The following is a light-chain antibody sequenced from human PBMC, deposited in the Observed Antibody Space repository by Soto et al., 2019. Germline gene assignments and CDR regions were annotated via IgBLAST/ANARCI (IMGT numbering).Light chain of an antibody. CDR3: QQYYNYPRT. CDR1: QRIISY. CDR2: AAS. Sequence: AIRLTQSPSSFSASTGDTVTITCRASQRIISYLAWYQQKPGKAPKLLISAASSLQSGVPSRFSGSGPGTDFTLTIRRLQSEDFATYYCQQYYNYPRTFGQGTKVDIK. J-gene: IGKJ1*01. V-gene: IGKV1-8*01.